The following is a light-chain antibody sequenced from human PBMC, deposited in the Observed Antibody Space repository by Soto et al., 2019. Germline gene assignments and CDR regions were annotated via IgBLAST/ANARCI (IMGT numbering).Light chain of an antibody. CDR1: QSISSK. V-gene: IGKV3-15*01. Sequence: EIVMTQSPATLSVSPGERATLSCRASQSISSKLAWYQQKPGQAPRLLIYGASTRATGIPAQFSGSGSVTDFTLTITSLQSEDFAVYYCQQYNNCPPITFGQGTRLE. CDR3: QQYNNCPPIT. J-gene: IGKJ5*01. CDR2: GAS.